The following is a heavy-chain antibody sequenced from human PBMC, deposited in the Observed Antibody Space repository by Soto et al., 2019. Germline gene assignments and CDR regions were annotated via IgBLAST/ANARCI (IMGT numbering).Heavy chain of an antibody. CDR2: ISGSGDGT. J-gene: IGHJ6*02. D-gene: IGHD2-8*01. V-gene: IGHV3-23*01. CDR3: TKSRRGILMVYGFGGMDV. Sequence: GGPLRLSCAASGFTVNSHAMSWVRQAPGKGLEWVASISGSGDGTYYGDSVKGRFTISRDSSSSTLYLRMNNLRGEDTAVYFCTKSRRGILMVYGFGGMDVWGQGTTVTVSS. CDR1: GFTVNSHA.